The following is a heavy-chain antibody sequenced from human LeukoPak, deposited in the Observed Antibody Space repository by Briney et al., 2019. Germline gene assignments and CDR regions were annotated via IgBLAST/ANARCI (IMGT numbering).Heavy chain of an antibody. J-gene: IGHJ6*03. Sequence: SSETLSLTCTVSGGSFSSYYWSWIRQPPGKGLEWIAYIYYSGSTNYNPSLKSRVTISVDTSKNQFSLKLSSVTAADTAVYYCARLVGAPYYYYYYMDVWGKGTTVTVSS. CDR1: GGSFSSYY. CDR2: IYYSGST. D-gene: IGHD1-26*01. CDR3: ARLVGAPYYYYYYMDV. V-gene: IGHV4-59*01.